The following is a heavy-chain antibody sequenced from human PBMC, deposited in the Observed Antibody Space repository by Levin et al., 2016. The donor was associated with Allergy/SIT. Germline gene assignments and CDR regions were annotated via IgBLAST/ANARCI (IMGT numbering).Heavy chain of an antibody. V-gene: IGHV1-46*03. CDR2: INPSGSST. D-gene: IGHD3-10*01. CDR1: GYTFTSYY. CDR3: VAENGLGVKFFDY. Sequence: ASVKVSCKASGYTFTSYYMHWVRQAPGQGLEWMGVINPSGSSTSYAQKFQGRVTMTRDTSTSTVYMDLSSLRSEDTAAYYCVAENGLGVKFFDYWGQETLVTVSS. J-gene: IGHJ4*02.